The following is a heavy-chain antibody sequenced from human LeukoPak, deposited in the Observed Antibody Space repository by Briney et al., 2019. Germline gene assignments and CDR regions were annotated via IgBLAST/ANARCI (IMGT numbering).Heavy chain of an antibody. Sequence: GGSLLLSCSASGVTFSSYSMSWVRQAPGKGLEGVSAIICSGGSAYYSDSVKWRFSISRDNSTNTMYLQMNSLSVEEKAVYYCARTPWIQLWSFFDYWGQGTLVTVSS. CDR3: ARTPWIQLWSFFDY. V-gene: IGHV3-23*01. CDR1: GVTFSSYS. D-gene: IGHD5-18*01. CDR2: IICSGGSA. J-gene: IGHJ4*02.